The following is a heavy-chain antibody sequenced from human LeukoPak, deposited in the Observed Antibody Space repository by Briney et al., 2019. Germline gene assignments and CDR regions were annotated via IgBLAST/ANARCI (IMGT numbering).Heavy chain of an antibody. J-gene: IGHJ6*02. CDR2: IYSGGST. D-gene: IGHD4/OR15-4a*01. CDR3: ARYLTYYYYYGMDV. V-gene: IGHV3-66*02. Sequence: ETLSLTCAVYGGSFSGYYWSWIRQPPGKGLEWVSVIYSGGSTYYADSVKGRFTISRDNSKNTLYLQMNSLRAEDTAVYYCARYLTYYYYYGMDVWGQGTTVTVSS. CDR1: GGSFSGYY.